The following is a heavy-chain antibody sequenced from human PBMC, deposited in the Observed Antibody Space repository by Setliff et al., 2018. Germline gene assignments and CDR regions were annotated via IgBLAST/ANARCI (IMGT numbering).Heavy chain of an antibody. J-gene: IGHJ5*02. CDR2: IYPGDSDL. Sequence: PGESLKISCKVSGYNFTTYWIGWVRQMPGKGLEWVGLIYPGDSDLRYSPSFQGQVTISVDKSISTAYLQWASLKASDTAIYYCARHGLELRPYYNWFDPWGQGTLVTVSS. CDR1: GYNFTTYW. D-gene: IGHD1-7*01. CDR3: ARHGLELRPYYNWFDP. V-gene: IGHV5-51*01.